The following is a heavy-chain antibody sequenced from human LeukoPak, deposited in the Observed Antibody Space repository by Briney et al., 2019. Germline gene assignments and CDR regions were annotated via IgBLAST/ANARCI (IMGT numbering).Heavy chain of an antibody. V-gene: IGHV3-49*04. CDR3: ASRSGRQWLPYFDY. CDR1: GFSFVDYS. J-gene: IGHJ4*02. CDR2: TRSKAYGGTT. Sequence: GGSLRLSCTSSGFSFVDYSMTWVRQAPGKGLEWVGFTRSKAYGGTTEYAASVKGRFTISRDDSKSIAYLQMNSLKTEDTAVYHCASRSGRQWLPYFDYWGQGTLVTVSS. D-gene: IGHD1-26*01.